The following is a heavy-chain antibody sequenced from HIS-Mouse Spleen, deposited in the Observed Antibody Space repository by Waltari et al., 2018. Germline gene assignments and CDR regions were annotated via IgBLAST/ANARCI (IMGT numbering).Heavy chain of an antibody. V-gene: IGHV4-31*03. CDR2: IYYSGST. CDR3: ARSPYYDFWSGYSDNWFDP. J-gene: IGHJ5*02. Sequence: QVQLQESGPGLVKPSQTLSLTCTFSGVSISSGCYYWSWIRQHPGMGLEWIGYIYYSGSTYYNPSLKSRVTISVDTSKNQFSLKLSSVTAADTAVYYCARSPYYDFWSGYSDNWFDPWGQGTLVTVSS. CDR1: GVSISSGCYY. D-gene: IGHD3-3*01.